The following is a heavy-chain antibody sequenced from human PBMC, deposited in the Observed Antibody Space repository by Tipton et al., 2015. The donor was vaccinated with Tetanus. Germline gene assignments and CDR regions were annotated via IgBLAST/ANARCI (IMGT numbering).Heavy chain of an antibody. V-gene: IGHV1-69*18. CDR3: ARDSTITPRPPWFDP. D-gene: IGHD6-6*01. CDR2: IIPAFTTV. CDR1: GGGFSKFA. J-gene: IGHJ5*02. Sequence: QLVQSGAEVKKPGSSVKVSCKASGGGFSKFAISWVRQAPGQGLELMGTIIPAFTTVTYEQKFRGRVTITADGSTSTAYMELSSLTSDGTAVYYCARDSTITPRPPWFDPWGQGTLVTVSS.